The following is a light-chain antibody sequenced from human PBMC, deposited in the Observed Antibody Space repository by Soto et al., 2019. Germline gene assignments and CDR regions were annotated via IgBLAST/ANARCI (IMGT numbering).Light chain of an antibody. CDR3: QQFNSYPFLT. V-gene: IGKV1-13*02. CDR1: QGISSA. Sequence: AIQLTQSPSSLSASVGDRVTITCRASQGISSALAWYQQKPGKAPKLLIYDASSLESGVPSRFSGSVSGTDFTLTLSSLQPEDFATYYCQQFNSYPFLTFGGGTKVEIK. CDR2: DAS. J-gene: IGKJ4*02.